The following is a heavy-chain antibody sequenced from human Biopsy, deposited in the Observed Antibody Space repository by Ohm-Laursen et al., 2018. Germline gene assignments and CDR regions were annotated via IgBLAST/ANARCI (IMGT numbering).Heavy chain of an antibody. D-gene: IGHD3-9*01. CDR2: NIPILGTG. J-gene: IGHJ1*01. CDR1: GGTFSNYG. V-gene: IGHV1-69*06. CDR3: ATKLTGYFHH. Sequence: GFSVKVSCNAPGGTFSNYGVNWVRQAPGQGLEWLGGNIPILGTGNYAQKFQDRVTVAADTSTSTATMELRSLRSDDTAVYYCATKLTGYFHHWGQGTLVIVSS.